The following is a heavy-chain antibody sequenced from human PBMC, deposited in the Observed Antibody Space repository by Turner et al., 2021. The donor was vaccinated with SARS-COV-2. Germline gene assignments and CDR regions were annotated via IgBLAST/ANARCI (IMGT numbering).Heavy chain of an antibody. CDR3: AKDSGTSTRWFGELLYQEFDY. CDR2: ISGSGGST. CDR1: GFIFSSYA. V-gene: IGHV3-23*01. D-gene: IGHD3-10*01. Sequence: EVQLFESDGGLVLPAGSLSLSCAASGFIFSSYAMSWVRQAPGKGLEWVSAISGSGGSTYYADAVKSRFTISRDNSKNTLYLQMDGLRAEDTAVDYCAKDSGTSTRWFGELLYQEFDYWGQGTLVTVYS. J-gene: IGHJ4*02.